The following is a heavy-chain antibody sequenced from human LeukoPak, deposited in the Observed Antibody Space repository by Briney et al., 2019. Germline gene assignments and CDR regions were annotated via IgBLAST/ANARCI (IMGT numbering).Heavy chain of an antibody. D-gene: IGHD5-12*01. Sequence: ASVKVSCSSSGYILTNYGIYWVRQAPGQGLEWMGWINTYNGETDYAQNFQGRATMTTDTSTSTAYMDLRSLTSDDTAVYYCARGRLGVSGYKDYLDYWGQGTLVTVSS. V-gene: IGHV1-18*01. CDR2: INTYNGET. CDR1: GYILTNYG. J-gene: IGHJ4*02. CDR3: ARGRLGVSGYKDYLDY.